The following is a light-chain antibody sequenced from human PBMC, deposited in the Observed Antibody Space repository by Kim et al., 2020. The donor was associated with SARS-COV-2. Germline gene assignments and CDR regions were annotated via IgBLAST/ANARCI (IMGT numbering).Light chain of an antibody. V-gene: IGLV7-43*01. CDR3: LLYYGGAQV. Sequence: PGGTVPLPCASSTGAVSIGYYPNWFQLKPGQAPRSLIYSTSNTHSWTPARFSGSLLGGKAALTLSGVQPEDEAEYYCLLYYGGAQVFGGGTQLTVL. CDR2: STS. CDR1: TGAVSIGYY. J-gene: IGLJ3*02.